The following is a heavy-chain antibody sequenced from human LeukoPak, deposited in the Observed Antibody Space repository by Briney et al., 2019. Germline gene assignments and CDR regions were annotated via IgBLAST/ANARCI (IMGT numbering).Heavy chain of an antibody. J-gene: IGHJ5*02. D-gene: IGHD3-22*01. CDR3: AREGGITMTESDP. CDR1: GGSFSGYY. CDR2: INHSGST. V-gene: IGHV4-34*01. Sequence: SETLSLTCAVYGGSFSGYYWSWIRQPPGKGLEWIGEINHSGSTNYNPSLKSRVTISVDTSKNQFSLKLSSVTAADTAVYYCAREGGITMTESDPWGQGTLVTVSS.